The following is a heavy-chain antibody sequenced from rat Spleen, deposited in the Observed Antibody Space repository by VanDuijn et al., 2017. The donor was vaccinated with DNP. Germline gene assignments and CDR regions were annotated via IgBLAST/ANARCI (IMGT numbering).Heavy chain of an antibody. CDR1: GFTFSDYS. Sequence: EVQLVESGGGLVQPGRSLKFSCEVSGFTFSDYSMAWVRQAPKKGLEWVASITFDGSSTYYRDSVKGRFTISRDNAKSTLYLQRDSLRSEDTATYYCARDAGGPFDYWGQGVIVTVSS. CDR3: ARDAGGPFDY. CDR2: ITFDGSST. V-gene: IGHV5-7*01. J-gene: IGHJ2*01. D-gene: IGHD1-4*01.